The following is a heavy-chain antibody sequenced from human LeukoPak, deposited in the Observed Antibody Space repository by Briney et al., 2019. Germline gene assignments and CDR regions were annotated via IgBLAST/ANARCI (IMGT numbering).Heavy chain of an antibody. Sequence: PSETLSLTCTVSGGSISSSSYSWGWIRQPPGKGLEWIGSIYYSGNTYYNPSLKSRVTISVDTSKNQFSLKLSSVTAADTAVYYCARTTEGYCSSTRCYGFSYYYYMDVWGKGTTVTVSS. D-gene: IGHD2-2*01. J-gene: IGHJ6*03. CDR1: GGSISSSSYS. CDR2: IYYSGNT. V-gene: IGHV4-39*07. CDR3: ARTTEGYCSSTRCYGFSYYYYMDV.